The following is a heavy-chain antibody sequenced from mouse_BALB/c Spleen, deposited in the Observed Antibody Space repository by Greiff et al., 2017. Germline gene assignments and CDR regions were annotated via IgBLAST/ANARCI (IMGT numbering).Heavy chain of an antibody. V-gene: IGHV1S135*01. CDR1: GYAFTSYN. Sequence: EVQLQHSGPELVKPGASVKVSCKASGYAFTSYNMYWVKQSHGKSLEWIGYIDPYNGGTSYNQKFKGKATLTVDKSSSTAYMHLNSLTSEDSAVYYCAREGDGNPAWFAYWGQGTLVTVSA. D-gene: IGHD2-1*01. CDR2: IDPYNGGT. J-gene: IGHJ3*01. CDR3: AREGDGNPAWFAY.